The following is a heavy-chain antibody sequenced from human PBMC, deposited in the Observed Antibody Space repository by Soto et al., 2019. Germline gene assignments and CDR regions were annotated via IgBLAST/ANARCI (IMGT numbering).Heavy chain of an antibody. Sequence: ASVKVSCKASGYTFTGYYIHWVRQAPGQGLEWMGWINPNSGGTNYAQKFQGRVTMTRDTSITTAYMELSSLRSDDTAVYYCARTLGIAVAGAKFDFWGQGTLVTVPS. CDR2: INPNSGGT. J-gene: IGHJ4*02. CDR1: GYTFTGYY. D-gene: IGHD6-19*01. CDR3: ARTLGIAVAGAKFDF. V-gene: IGHV1-2*02.